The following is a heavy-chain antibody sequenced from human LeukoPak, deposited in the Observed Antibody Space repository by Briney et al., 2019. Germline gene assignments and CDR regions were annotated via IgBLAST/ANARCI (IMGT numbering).Heavy chain of an antibody. D-gene: IGHD6-13*01. CDR3: ARPRGAAAVFFDI. V-gene: IGHV5-51*01. CDR2: IYPGDSDT. Sequence: GESLKISCKGSGYSFTTYWIGWVRQMPGKGLEWMGIIYPGDSDTRYSPSFQGQVTISADKSISTAYLQWSSLKASDTAMYYCARPRGAAAVFFDIWAKGQWSPSLQ. CDR1: GYSFTTYW. J-gene: IGHJ3*02.